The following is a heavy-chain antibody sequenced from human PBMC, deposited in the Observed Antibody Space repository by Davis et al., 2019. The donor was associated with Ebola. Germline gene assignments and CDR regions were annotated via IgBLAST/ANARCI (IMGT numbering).Heavy chain of an antibody. Sequence: GESLKISCAASGFTFSSYAMHWVRQAQGKGLEWVAVISYDGSNKYYADSVKGRFTISRDNSKNTLYLQMNSLRAEDTAVYYCANAVAGHYYYYYGMDVWGQGTTVTDSS. CDR1: GFTFSSYA. V-gene: IGHV3-30*04. CDR2: ISYDGSNK. J-gene: IGHJ6*02. CDR3: ANAVAGHYYYYYGMDV. D-gene: IGHD6-19*01.